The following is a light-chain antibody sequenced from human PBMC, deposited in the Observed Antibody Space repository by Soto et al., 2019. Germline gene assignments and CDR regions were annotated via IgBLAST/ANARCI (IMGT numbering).Light chain of an antibody. Sequence: EIVMTQSPATLSVSPGERATLSCRASQSVSSNLAWYQQKPGQAPRLLIYGASTRATGIPARFSGSGSGTEFTLTISSLQSEDFAVYYCQQYRSFPITFGQGTRLEIK. J-gene: IGKJ5*01. CDR2: GAS. CDR3: QQYRSFPIT. V-gene: IGKV3-15*01. CDR1: QSVSSN.